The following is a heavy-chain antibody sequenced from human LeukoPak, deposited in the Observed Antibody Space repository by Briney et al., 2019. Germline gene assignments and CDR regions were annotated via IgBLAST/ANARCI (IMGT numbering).Heavy chain of an antibody. J-gene: IGHJ3*02. CDR2: IGSSSSNI. CDR1: GFTFSTYS. Sequence: GGSLRLSCAASGFTFSTYSMNWVRQAPGKGLEWVSYIGSSSSNIYYADSVKGRFTISRDNAENSLYLQMNSLRAEDTAVYYYANILYYCSGGSCYSGAFDIWGQGTMVTVSS. D-gene: IGHD2-15*01. CDR3: ANILYYCSGGSCYSGAFDI. V-gene: IGHV3-48*04.